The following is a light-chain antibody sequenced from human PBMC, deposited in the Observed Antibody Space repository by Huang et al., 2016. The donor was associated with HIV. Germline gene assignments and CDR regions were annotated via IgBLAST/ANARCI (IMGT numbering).Light chain of an antibody. CDR3: QQLHSYPIT. CDR1: QDIGTS. J-gene: IGKJ5*01. V-gene: IGKV1-13*02. CDR2: GAS. Sequence: AVHLTQSPSSLSASVGDTVIISCRASQDIGTSLAWYQHKTVKAPKLLISGASSLQAGVPARFSGDSSGTYCTLFITDLQTEDFATYYCQQLHSYPITFGQGTRLDMK.